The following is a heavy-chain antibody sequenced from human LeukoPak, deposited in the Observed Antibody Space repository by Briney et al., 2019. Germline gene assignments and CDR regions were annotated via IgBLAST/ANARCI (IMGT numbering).Heavy chain of an antibody. J-gene: IGHJ4*02. D-gene: IGHD6-6*01. Sequence: PSQTLSLTCAVSGGSISSGGYSWSWIRQPPGKGLEWIGYIYHRGSTYYNPSLKSRVTISVDRSKNQFSLKLSSVTAADTAVYYCARKGRNSSSSPFDYWGQGTLVTVSS. CDR1: GGSISSGGYS. CDR2: IYHRGST. CDR3: ARKGRNSSSSPFDY. V-gene: IGHV4-30-2*01.